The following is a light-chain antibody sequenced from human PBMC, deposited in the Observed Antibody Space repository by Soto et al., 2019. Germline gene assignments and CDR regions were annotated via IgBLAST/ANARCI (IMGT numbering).Light chain of an antibody. CDR3: QSYDSSSVI. CDR2: EDD. J-gene: IGLJ2*01. CDR1: SGSIASNY. V-gene: IGLV6-57*03. Sequence: NFMLTQPHSVSESPGKTVTISCTRSSGSIASNYVQWSQQRPGSAPTTLIFEDDHRPSGVPDRFSGSIDGSSNSASLTISGLKAEDEADYYCQSYDSSSVIFGGGTKLTVL.